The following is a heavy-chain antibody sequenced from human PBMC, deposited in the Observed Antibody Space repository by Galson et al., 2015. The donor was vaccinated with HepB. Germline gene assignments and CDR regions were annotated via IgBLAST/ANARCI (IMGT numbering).Heavy chain of an antibody. J-gene: IGHJ6*03. Sequence: QVQLQESGPGLVKPSETLSLTCTVSGGSISSSSYYWGWIRQPPGKGLEWIGSIYYSGSTYYNPSLKSRVTISVDTSKNQFSLKLSSVTAADTAVYCCARDRGDYDFWSGYYDYYYYMDVWGKGTTVTVSS. CDR2: IYYSGST. CDR3: ARDRGDYDFWSGYYDYYYYMDV. V-gene: IGHV4-39*07. CDR1: GGSISSSSYY. D-gene: IGHD3-3*01.